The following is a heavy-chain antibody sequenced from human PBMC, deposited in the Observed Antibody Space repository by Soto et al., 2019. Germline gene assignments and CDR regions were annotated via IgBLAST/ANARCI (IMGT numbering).Heavy chain of an antibody. J-gene: IGHJ4*02. D-gene: IGHD5-12*01. CDR1: GGTFSSYA. CDR2: IIPIFGTA. V-gene: IGHV1-69*12. Sequence: QVQLVQSGAEVKKPGSSVKVSCKASGGTFSSYAISWVRQAPGQGLEWMGGIIPIFGTANYAQKFQGRVTIAAAESTSTAYVELSRLRSEDTAVYYCAGGSQMATIRGPFDYWGQGTLVTVSS. CDR3: AGGSQMATIRGPFDY.